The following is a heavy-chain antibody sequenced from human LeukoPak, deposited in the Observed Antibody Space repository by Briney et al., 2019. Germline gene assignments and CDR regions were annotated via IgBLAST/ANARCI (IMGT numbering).Heavy chain of an antibody. V-gene: IGHV5-51*01. CDR3: AKHSSYNWFDP. J-gene: IGHJ5*02. Sequence: RGESLKISCKGSGYSFTNYWIGWVRQMPGKVLEWMGIIYPGDSDTRYSPSFQGQVTISADKSINTAYLQWSSLKASDTAMYYCAKHSSYNWFDPWGQGTLVTVSS. CDR2: IYPGDSDT. CDR1: GYSFTNYW. D-gene: IGHD2-15*01.